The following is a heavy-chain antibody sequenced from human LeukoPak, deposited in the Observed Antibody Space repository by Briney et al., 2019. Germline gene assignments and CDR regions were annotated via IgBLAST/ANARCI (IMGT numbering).Heavy chain of an antibody. J-gene: IGHJ4*02. V-gene: IGHV3-30*04. D-gene: IGHD5-12*01. CDR2: ISNDGRNK. CDR3: VRDDRGYSGYHFDY. CDR1: GFIFSSYS. Sequence: GGSLRLSCAASGFIFSSYSMHWVRQAPGKGLEWVAFISNDGRNKNYADSVQGRFTISRDNPKNTLYLQMNSLRAEDTAVYYCVRDDRGYSGYHFDYWGQGTLVTVSS.